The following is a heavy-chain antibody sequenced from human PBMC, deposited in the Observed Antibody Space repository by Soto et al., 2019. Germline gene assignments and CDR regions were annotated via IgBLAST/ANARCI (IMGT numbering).Heavy chain of an antibody. J-gene: IGHJ5*02. D-gene: IGHD4-17*01. Sequence: ASETLSLTCAVSGGSISSSNWWSWVRQPPGKGLEWIGEIYHSGSTNYNPSLKSRVTTSVDKSKNQFSLKLSSVAAADTAVYYCARATTTVTTSYWFDPWGQGTLVTVSS. CDR1: GGSISSSNW. CDR3: ARATTTVTTSYWFDP. CDR2: IYHSGST. V-gene: IGHV4-4*02.